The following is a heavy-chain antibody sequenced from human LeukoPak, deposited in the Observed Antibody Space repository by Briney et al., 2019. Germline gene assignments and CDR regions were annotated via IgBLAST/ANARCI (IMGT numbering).Heavy chain of an antibody. D-gene: IGHD2-2*02. CDR2: INHSGST. CDR3: ARTGYCSSTSCYSVFFDY. V-gene: IGHV4-34*01. J-gene: IGHJ4*02. Sequence: SETLSLTCTVSGGSISSYYWSWIRQPPGKGLEWIGEINHSGSTNYNPSLRSRVTISVDTSKNQFSLKLSSVTAADTAVYYCARTGYCSSTSCYSVFFDYWGQGTLVTVSS. CDR1: GGSISSYY.